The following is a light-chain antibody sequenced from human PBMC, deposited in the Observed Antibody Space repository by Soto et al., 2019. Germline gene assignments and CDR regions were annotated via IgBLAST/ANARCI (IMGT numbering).Light chain of an antibody. Sequence: EIVLTQSPATLSLSPGERATLSCRASQSVSSFLAWYQQKPGQAPRLLIYDASNKATGIPARFSGSGSGTDFTLTINSLEPEDFAVYYCQQYDDWPETFGQGTKVDIK. CDR1: QSVSSF. CDR2: DAS. CDR3: QQYDDWPET. J-gene: IGKJ1*01. V-gene: IGKV3-11*01.